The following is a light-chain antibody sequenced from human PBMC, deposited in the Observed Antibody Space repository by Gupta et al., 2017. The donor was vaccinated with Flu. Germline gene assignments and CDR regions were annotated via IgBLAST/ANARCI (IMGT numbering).Light chain of an antibody. CDR1: SLRSYY. CDR3: NSRDSSGNRV. V-gene: IGLV3-19*01. J-gene: IGLJ3*02. Sequence: DPAVSVALGQTVRITCQGDSLRSYYASWYQQKPGQAPVLVIYGKNNRPSGIPDRFSGSSSGNTASLTITGAQAEDEADYYCNSRDSSGNRVFGGGTKLTVL. CDR2: GKN.